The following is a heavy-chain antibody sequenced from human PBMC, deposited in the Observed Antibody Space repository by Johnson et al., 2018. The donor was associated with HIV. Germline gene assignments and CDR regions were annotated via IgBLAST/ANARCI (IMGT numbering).Heavy chain of an antibody. D-gene: IGHD6-13*01. V-gene: IGHV3-43*01. Sequence: VQLVESGGVVVQPGGSLRLSCAASGFTFDDYTMHWVRQAPGKGLEWVSLISWDGGSTYYADSVKGRFTISRDNSKNSLYLQMNSLRTEETALYYCAKDLIAAAAPTAFDIWGQGTMVTVSS. CDR1: GFTFDDYT. CDR2: ISWDGGST. CDR3: AKDLIAAAAPTAFDI. J-gene: IGHJ3*02.